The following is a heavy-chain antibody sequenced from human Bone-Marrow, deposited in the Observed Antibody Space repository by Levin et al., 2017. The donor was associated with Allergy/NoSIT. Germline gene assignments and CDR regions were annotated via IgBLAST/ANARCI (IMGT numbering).Heavy chain of an antibody. V-gene: IGHV1-2*02. CDR1: GYTFTSHY. D-gene: IGHD1-1*01. CDR2: INPNSGGT. J-gene: IGHJ6*02. CDR3: AREGSNDPYYFDGMDV. Sequence: ASVKVSCKASGYTFTSHYMHWVRQAPGQGLEWMGWINPNSGGTHIAQKFQGRVTMTRDTSISTAYMELRRLISDDTAVYYCAREGSNDPYYFDGMDVWGQGTTVTVSS.